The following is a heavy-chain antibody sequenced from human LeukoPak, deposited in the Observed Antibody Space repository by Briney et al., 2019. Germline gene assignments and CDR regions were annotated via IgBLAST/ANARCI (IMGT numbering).Heavy chain of an antibody. D-gene: IGHD3-16*01. CDR3: ARDVLGGTGYYFDY. CDR2: ISFDGTKK. J-gene: IGHJ4*02. CDR1: GFTFSSYA. Sequence: PGRSLRLSCAASGFTFSSYALHWVRQAPGKGLEWVAVISFDGTKKHHADSVKGRFTISRDDSRNTLYLQMNSLRAEDTAVYYCARDVLGGTGYYFDYWGQGTLVTVSS. V-gene: IGHV3-30*01.